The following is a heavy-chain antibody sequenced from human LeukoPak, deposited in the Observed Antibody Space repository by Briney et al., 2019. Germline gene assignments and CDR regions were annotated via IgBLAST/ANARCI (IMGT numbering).Heavy chain of an antibody. V-gene: IGHV4-39*07. D-gene: IGHD6-13*01. CDR2: IYYSGST. J-gene: IGHJ6*03. CDR1: GGSISSSTDY. CDR3: ARAGSSWYDYYYYYMDV. Sequence: SDTLSLTCTVSGGSISSSTDYWGWIRQPPGKGLEWIGNIYYSGSTYYNPSLKSRVTISVDTSKNQFSLKLSSVTAADTAVYYCARAGSSWYDYYYYYMDVWGKGTTVTVSS.